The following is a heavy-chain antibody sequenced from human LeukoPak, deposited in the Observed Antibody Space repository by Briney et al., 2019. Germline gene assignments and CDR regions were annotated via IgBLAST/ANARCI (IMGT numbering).Heavy chain of an antibody. CDR1: GYTFTSYG. J-gene: IGHJ3*02. D-gene: IGHD3-10*01. CDR2: ISAYNGNT. V-gene: IGHV1-18*01. CDR3: ARVLDYGSGRKAFDI. Sequence: ASVKVSCKASGYTFTSYGISWVRQDPGQGLEWMGWISAYNGNTNYAQKLQGRVTMTTDTSTSTAYMELRSLRSDDTAVYYCARVLDYGSGRKAFDIWGQGTMVTVSS.